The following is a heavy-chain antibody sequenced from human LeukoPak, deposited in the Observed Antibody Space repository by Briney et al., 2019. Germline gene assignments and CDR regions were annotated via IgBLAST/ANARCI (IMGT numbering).Heavy chain of an antibody. CDR2: ISGSGGST. J-gene: IGHJ4*02. CDR1: GFTFSSYA. D-gene: IGHD6-19*01. Sequence: PGGSLRLSCAASGFTFSSYAMSWVRQAPGKGLEWVSAISGSGGSTNYADSVKGRFTISRDNSKNTLYLQMNSLRAEDTAVYYCAKRTGYSSGWYYFDYWGQGTLVTVSS. CDR3: AKRTGYSSGWYYFDY. V-gene: IGHV3-23*01.